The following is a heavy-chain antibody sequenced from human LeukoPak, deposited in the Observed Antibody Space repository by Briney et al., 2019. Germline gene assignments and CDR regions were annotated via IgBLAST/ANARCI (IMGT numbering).Heavy chain of an antibody. J-gene: IGHJ4*02. CDR3: ARIYGGNQGGFYYFDY. CDR1: GYTFTSYD. V-gene: IGHV1-8*01. D-gene: IGHD4-23*01. CDR2: MNPNSGNT. Sequence: ASVKVSCTASGYTFTSYDINWVRQAPGQGLEWMGWMNPNSGNTGYAQKFQGRVTMTRNTSISTAYMELSSLRSEDTAVYYCARIYGGNQGGFYYFDYWGQGTLVTVSS.